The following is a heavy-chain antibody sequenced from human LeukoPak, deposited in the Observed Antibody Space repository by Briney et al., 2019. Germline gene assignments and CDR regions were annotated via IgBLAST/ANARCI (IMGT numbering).Heavy chain of an antibody. Sequence: PGGSLRLSCAASGFTFGSYWMTWVRQAPGKGLEWVASINQDGTEKQFVDSVKGRFTISRDNSKNTLYPQMNSLRAEDTAVYYCARDSWYSSGWYVDYWGQGTLATVSS. CDR3: ARDSWYSSGWYVDY. D-gene: IGHD6-19*01. CDR1: GFTFGSYW. V-gene: IGHV3-7*03. J-gene: IGHJ4*02. CDR2: INQDGTEK.